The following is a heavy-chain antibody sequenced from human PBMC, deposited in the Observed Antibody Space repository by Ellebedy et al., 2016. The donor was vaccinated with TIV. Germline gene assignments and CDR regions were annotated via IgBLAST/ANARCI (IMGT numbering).Heavy chain of an antibody. CDR1: GFIFNKYW. D-gene: IGHD1-14*01. Sequence: GESLKISCVASGFIFNKYWMSWVRQAPGKGLEWVANIKEDGSEKYYVDSVKGSFTLSRDNSKNSVFLQMNSLRAEDTAVYYCATAVPDDDGFDLWGQGTMVTVSS. CDR3: ATAVPDDDGFDL. V-gene: IGHV3-7*01. J-gene: IGHJ3*01. CDR2: IKEDGSEK.